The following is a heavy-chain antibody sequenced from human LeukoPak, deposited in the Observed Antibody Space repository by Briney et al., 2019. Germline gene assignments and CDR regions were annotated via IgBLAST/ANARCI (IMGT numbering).Heavy chain of an antibody. Sequence: SETLSLTCTVSGGSITSYYWSWIRQPAGKGLEWIGRIYSSGSTNYNPSLKSRVTMSVDTSKNQFSLKLSSVTAADTAVYYCARSAVTTRQFDYWGQGTLVTVSS. J-gene: IGHJ4*02. CDR2: IYSSGST. D-gene: IGHD4-17*01. V-gene: IGHV4-4*07. CDR1: GGSITSYY. CDR3: ARSAVTTRQFDY.